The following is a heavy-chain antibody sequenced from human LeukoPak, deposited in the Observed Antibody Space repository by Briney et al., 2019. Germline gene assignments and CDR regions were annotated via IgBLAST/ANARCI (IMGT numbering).Heavy chain of an antibody. Sequence: ASETLSLTCAVSGGSISSSKWWSWVRQPPGKVLEWIGEIYHSGSTNYNPSLKSRVTISVDKSKNQFSLKLSSVTAADTAVYYCARDLCSGGSCYSGFDYWGQGTLVTVSS. CDR3: ARDLCSGGSCYSGFDY. CDR1: GGSISSSKW. J-gene: IGHJ4*02. D-gene: IGHD2-15*01. CDR2: IYHSGST. V-gene: IGHV4-4*02.